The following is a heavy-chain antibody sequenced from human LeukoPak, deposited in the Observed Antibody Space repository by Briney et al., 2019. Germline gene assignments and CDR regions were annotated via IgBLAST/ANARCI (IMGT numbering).Heavy chain of an antibody. CDR3: ARYVVSSIRGLDY. D-gene: IGHD3-10*01. CDR2: ISGYNGDT. CDR1: GGTFSSYA. J-gene: IGHJ4*02. Sequence: ASVKVSCKASGGTFSSYAISWVRQAPGQGLEWMGWISGYNGDTNFAQKFQGRVSMTTDTSTSTVYMELRSLRLDDTAVYFCARYVVSSIRGLDYWGQGTLVIVSS. V-gene: IGHV1-18*01.